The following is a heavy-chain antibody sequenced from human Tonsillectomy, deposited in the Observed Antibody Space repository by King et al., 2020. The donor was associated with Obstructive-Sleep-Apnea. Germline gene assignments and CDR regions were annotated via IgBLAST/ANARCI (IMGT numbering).Heavy chain of an antibody. CDR3: ARGLRYFDWLSTYYFDY. Sequence: QLVQSGAEVKKPGESLKISGKGFVYSFTNVWIGWVRQMPGKGPGWMGIICPWYSDTRYSQSFQGQGTISADKSFTTAYLQWNSLKASDTAIYYCARGLRYFDWLSTYYFDYWGQGTLVTVSS. CDR1: VYSFTNVW. CDR2: ICPWYSDT. D-gene: IGHD3-9*01. V-gene: IGHV5-51*01. J-gene: IGHJ4*02.